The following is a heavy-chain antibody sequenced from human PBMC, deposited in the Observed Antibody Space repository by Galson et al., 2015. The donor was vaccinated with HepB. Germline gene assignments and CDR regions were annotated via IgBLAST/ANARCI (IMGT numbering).Heavy chain of an antibody. V-gene: IGHV5-10-1*01. CDR3: ARERAAAVPFRGVWFDP. J-gene: IGHJ5*02. CDR1: GYSFTSYW. Sequence: QSGAEVKKPGESLRISCKGSGYSFTSYWISWVRQMPGKGLEWMGRIDPSDSYTNYSPSFQGHVTISADKSISTAYLQWSSLKASDTAMYYCARERAAAVPFRGVWFDPWGQGTLVTVSS. CDR2: IDPSDSYT. D-gene: IGHD6-13*01.